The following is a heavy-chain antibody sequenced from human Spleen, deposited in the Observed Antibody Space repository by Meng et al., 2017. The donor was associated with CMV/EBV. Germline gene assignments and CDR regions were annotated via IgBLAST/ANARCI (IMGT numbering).Heavy chain of an antibody. Sequence: GESLKISCAASGFTFSNAWMSWVRQVPGKGLEWVGRIKSKTDGGATDYAAPVKGRFIISRDDSKNTLYLQMNSLKTEDTAVYYCNRDAAAGLDWFDPWGQGTLVTVSS. D-gene: IGHD1-1*01. V-gene: IGHV3-15*01. CDR3: NRDAAAGLDWFDP. J-gene: IGHJ5*02. CDR2: IKSKTDGGAT. CDR1: GFTFSNAW.